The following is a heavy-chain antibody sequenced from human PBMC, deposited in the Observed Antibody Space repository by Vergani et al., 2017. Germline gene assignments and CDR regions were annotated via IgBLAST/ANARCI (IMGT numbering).Heavy chain of an antibody. D-gene: IGHD6-19*01. CDR2: INHSGST. CDR1: GGSFSGYY. V-gene: IGHV4-34*01. Sequence: QVQLQQWGAGLLKPSETLSLTCAVYGGSFSGYYWSWIRQPPGKGLEWIGEINHSGSTNYNPSLKSRVTITVDTSKNQFSLKLSSVTAADTAVYYCARGGSGWYSLYYYGMDVLGQGTTVTVSS. CDR3: ARGGSGWYSLYYYGMDV. J-gene: IGHJ6*02.